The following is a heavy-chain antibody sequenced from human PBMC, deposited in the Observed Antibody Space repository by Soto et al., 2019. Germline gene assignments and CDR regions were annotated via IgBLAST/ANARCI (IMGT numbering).Heavy chain of an antibody. J-gene: IGHJ5*02. D-gene: IGHD6-25*01. CDR3: ARSYSTGSIPNWFDP. CDR1: GVSISSTNYY. Sequence: QLQLQVSGPGLVKPSETLSLTCTVSGVSISSTNYYWGWIRQPPGKGLEWIGTIYYTGKTYYNSSLESRVTMSTDTSKKQFSLRLNSMTAADTAVYYCARSYSTGSIPNWFDPWGRGTLVTVSS. CDR2: IYYTGKT. V-gene: IGHV4-39*01.